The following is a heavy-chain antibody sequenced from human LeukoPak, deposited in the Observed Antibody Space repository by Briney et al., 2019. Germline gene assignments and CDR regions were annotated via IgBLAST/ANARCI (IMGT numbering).Heavy chain of an antibody. CDR3: ASQVVPAARVDY. J-gene: IGHJ4*02. Sequence: PGGSLRLSCAASGFTFSSYNMNWVRQAPGKGLEWVSSISSSSSYIYYADSVKGRFTISRDNAKNSLYLQMNSLRAGDTAVYYCASQVVPAARVDYWGQGTLVTVSS. CDR2: ISSSSSYI. D-gene: IGHD2-2*01. CDR1: GFTFSSYN. V-gene: IGHV3-21*01.